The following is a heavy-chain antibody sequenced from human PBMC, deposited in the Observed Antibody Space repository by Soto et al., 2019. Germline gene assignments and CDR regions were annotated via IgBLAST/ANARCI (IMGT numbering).Heavy chain of an antibody. CDR1: GGSISSYY. V-gene: IGHV4-59*01. J-gene: IGHJ4*02. CDR2: IYYSGST. Sequence: SETLSLTCTVSGGSISSYYWSWIRQPPGKGLEWIGYIYYSGSTNYNPSLKSRVTISVDTSKNQFSLKLSSVTAADTAVYYCARDVGREGDYWGQGTLVTVSS. D-gene: IGHD1-26*01. CDR3: ARDVGREGDY.